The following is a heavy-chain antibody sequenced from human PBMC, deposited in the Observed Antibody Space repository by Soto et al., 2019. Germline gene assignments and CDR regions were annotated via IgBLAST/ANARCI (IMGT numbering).Heavy chain of an antibody. D-gene: IGHD1-1*01. Sequence: GGSLRLSCAASGFTFGNFWMTWVRQAPGKGLEWVACINRDGSEEYYVDSVKGRFTISRDNAKNSLYVQMNSLRAEDTAVYYCARRFALAERNVFDYWGQGTLVTVSS. J-gene: IGHJ4*02. CDR2: INRDGSEE. CDR1: GFTFGNFW. V-gene: IGHV3-7*05. CDR3: ARRFALAERNVFDY.